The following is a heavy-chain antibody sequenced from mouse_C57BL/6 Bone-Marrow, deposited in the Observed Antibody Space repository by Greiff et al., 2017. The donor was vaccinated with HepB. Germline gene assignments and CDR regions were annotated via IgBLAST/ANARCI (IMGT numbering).Heavy chain of an antibody. J-gene: IGHJ4*01. D-gene: IGHD1-1*01. CDR2: IRNKANNHAT. V-gene: IGHV6-6*01. CDR3: TRHYVSSYSYAMDY. Sequence: EVKLEESGGGLVQPGGSMKLSCAASGFTFSDAWMDWVRQSPEKGLEWVAEIRNKANNHATYYAESVKGRFTISRDDSKSSVYLQMNSLRAEDTGIYYCTRHYVSSYSYAMDYWGQGTSVTVSS. CDR1: GFTFSDAW.